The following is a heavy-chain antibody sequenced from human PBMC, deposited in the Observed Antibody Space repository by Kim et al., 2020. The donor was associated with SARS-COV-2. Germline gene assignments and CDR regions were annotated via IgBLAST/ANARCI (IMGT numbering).Heavy chain of an antibody. J-gene: IGHJ6*02. D-gene: IGHD3-10*01. CDR2: ISAYNGNT. Sequence: ASVKVSCKASGYTFTSYGISWVRQAPGQGLEWMGWISAYNGNTNYAQKLQGRVTMTTDTSTSTAYMELRSLRSDDTAVYYCARNLQPRYYYGLYGMDVWGQGTTVTVSS. CDR3: ARNLQPRYYYGLYGMDV. CDR1: GYTFTSYG. V-gene: IGHV1-18*01.